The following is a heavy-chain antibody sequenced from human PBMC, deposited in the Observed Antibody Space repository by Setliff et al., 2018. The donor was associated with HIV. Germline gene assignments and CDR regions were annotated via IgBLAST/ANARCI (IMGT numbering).Heavy chain of an antibody. CDR1: GFTFSNYR. CDR3: ARENSNYYDSSDWLDY. V-gene: IGHV3-21*01. D-gene: IGHD3-22*01. J-gene: IGHJ4*02. Sequence: PGGSLRLSCVASGFTFSNYRMNWVRQAPGKGLEWVSSITSRSSYIYYADSVKGRFTISRDNAKNSLYLQMNSLRAEDTAVYYCARENSNYYDSSDWLDYWGQGTLVTVSS. CDR2: ITSRSSYI.